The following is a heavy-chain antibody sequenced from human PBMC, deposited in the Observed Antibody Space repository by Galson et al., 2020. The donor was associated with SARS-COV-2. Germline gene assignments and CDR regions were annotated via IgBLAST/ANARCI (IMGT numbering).Heavy chain of an antibody. Sequence: GGSLRLSCAASGFTFSSYGMHWVRQAPGKGLEWVAVIWYDGSNKYYADSVKGRFTISRDNSKNTLYLQMNSLRAEDTAVYYCARDIGYYYDSRGYYYQDYYYGMDVWGQGTTVTVSS. D-gene: IGHD3-22*01. V-gene: IGHV3-33*01. CDR1: GFTFSSYG. CDR2: IWYDGSNK. CDR3: ARDIGYYYDSRGYYYQDYYYGMDV. J-gene: IGHJ6*02.